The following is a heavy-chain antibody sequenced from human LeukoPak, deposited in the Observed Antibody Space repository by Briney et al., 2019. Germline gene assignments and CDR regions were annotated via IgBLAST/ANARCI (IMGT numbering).Heavy chain of an antibody. CDR1: GFTFSSYG. J-gene: IGHJ3*02. D-gene: IGHD6-19*01. V-gene: IGHV3-30*02. Sequence: GGSLRLSCAASGFTFSSYGMHWVRQAPGKGLEWVAFIRYDGSNKYYADSVKGRFTISRDNSKNTLFLQMNSLRAGDTAVYYCAKDRPSSGWGGDAFDIWGQGTMVTVSS. CDR3: AKDRPSSGWGGDAFDI. CDR2: IRYDGSNK.